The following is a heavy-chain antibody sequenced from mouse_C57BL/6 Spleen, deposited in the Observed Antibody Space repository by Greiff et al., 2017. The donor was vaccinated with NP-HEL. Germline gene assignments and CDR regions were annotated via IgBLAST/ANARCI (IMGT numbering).Heavy chain of an antibody. CDR2: INPNNGGT. CDR1: GYTFTDYY. V-gene: IGHV1-26*01. CDR3: AISGYYGSSWFAY. Sequence: EVQLQQSGPELVKPGASVKISCKASGYTFTDYYMNWVKQSHGKSLEWIGDINPNNGGTSYNQKFKGKATLTVDKSSSTAYMELRSLTSEDSAVYYCAISGYYGSSWFAYWGQGTLVTVSA. D-gene: IGHD1-1*01. J-gene: IGHJ3*01.